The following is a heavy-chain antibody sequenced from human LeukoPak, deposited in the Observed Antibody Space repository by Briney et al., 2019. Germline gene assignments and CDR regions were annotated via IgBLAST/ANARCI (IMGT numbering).Heavy chain of an antibody. V-gene: IGHV3-7*01. CDR2: IKQDGSDK. J-gene: IGHJ4*02. CDR3: ARGPSGYHNT. Sequence: GGSLRLSCAASGLTFRNYWMSWVRQAPGKGLEWVANIKQDGSDKFYVDSVNGRFTISRDNAKTSLYLQMNSLRAEDTAVYYCARGPSGYHNTGGQGTLVTVSS. CDR1: GLTFRNYW. D-gene: IGHD5-12*01.